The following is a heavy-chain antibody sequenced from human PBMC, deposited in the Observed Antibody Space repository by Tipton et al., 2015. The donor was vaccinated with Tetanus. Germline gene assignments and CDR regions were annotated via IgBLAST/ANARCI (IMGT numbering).Heavy chain of an antibody. CDR3: ARELGGSGFPDY. V-gene: IGHV1-2*02. CDR2: INSNNGGT. D-gene: IGHD3-10*01. J-gene: IGHJ4*02. Sequence: QLVQSGPEVKKPGASVKVSCKASGYTFTGYYIHWPRQAPGQGLEWMGCINSNNGGTNYAQKFQGSVTMTRDTSISTAYMELSRLRSDDTAVYYCARELGGSGFPDYWGQGTLVTVSS. CDR1: GYTFTGYY.